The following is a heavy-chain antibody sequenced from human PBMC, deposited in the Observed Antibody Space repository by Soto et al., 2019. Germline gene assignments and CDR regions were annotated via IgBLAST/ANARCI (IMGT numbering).Heavy chain of an antibody. Sequence: QVQLVQSGAEVKKPGASVKVSCKASGYTFTSYDINWVREATGQGLEWMGWMNPNSGNTGYAQKFQGRVTMTRNTSISTAYMELSSLRSEDTAVYYCARQVARPLGSWFDPWGQGTLVTVSS. J-gene: IGHJ5*02. V-gene: IGHV1-8*01. CDR3: ARQVARPLGSWFDP. CDR2: MNPNSGNT. CDR1: GYTFTSYD. D-gene: IGHD1-26*01.